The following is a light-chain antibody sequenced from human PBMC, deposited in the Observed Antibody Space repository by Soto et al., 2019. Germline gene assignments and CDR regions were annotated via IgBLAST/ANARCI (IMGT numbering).Light chain of an antibody. V-gene: IGKV3D-20*01. CDR3: HQYVDSPHT. CDR1: QSVSISY. Sequence: EIVLTQSPATLALSPGERATLSCGASQSVSISYFAWYQQKPGLAPRLLLYDASSRAAGIPDRFSVSGSGTDFTLTISRLEPEDFAVYYFHQYVDSPHTLGQGTRLEIK. CDR2: DAS. J-gene: IGKJ2*01.